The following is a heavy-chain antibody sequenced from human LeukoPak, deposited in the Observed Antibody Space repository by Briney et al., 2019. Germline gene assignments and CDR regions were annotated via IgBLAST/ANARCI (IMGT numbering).Heavy chain of an antibody. D-gene: IGHD4-17*01. CDR3: ARDLGSSTVTTAFDY. V-gene: IGHV3-11*01. Sequence: PGGSLRLSCTASGFIFNDYYMSWIRQTPGKGLEWLSYISRTGNTIYYRDSVKGRFTISRDSANNQLHLQMDNLRAEDTAVYFCARDLGSSTVTTAFDYWGQGTLVTVSS. CDR1: GFIFNDYY. CDR2: ISRTGNTI. J-gene: IGHJ4*02.